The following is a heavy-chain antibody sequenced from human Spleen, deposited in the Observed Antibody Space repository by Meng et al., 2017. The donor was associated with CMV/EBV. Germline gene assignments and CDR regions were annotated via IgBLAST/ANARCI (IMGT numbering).Heavy chain of an antibody. J-gene: IGHJ4*02. CDR2: INHSGST. D-gene: IGHD6-25*01. V-gene: IGHV4-34*01. Sequence: LQQLGAGLLKRSEALSLICAVYGGSFSGYYWSWIRQPPGKGLEWIGEINHSGSTNYNPSLKSRVTISVDTSKNQFSLKLSSVTAADTAVYYCARKREGDFDYWGQGTLVTVSS. CDR3: ARKREGDFDY. CDR1: GGSFSGYY.